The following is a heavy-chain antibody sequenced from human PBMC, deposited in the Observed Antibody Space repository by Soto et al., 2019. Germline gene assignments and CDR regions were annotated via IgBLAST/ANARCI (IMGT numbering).Heavy chain of an antibody. CDR2: ISSSGGST. J-gene: IGHJ4*02. CDR3: ARRLNGDSGPFGY. CDR1: GFTFSSYA. V-gene: IGHV3-23*01. D-gene: IGHD4-17*01. Sequence: EVQLLESGGVLVQPGGSLRLSCSASGFTFSSYAMNWVRQAPGKGLEWVSAISSSGGSTYYADSVKGRFTISRDNTKNTLNLQMNSLRAEDTAVYYCARRLNGDSGPFGYWGQGTLVTVSS.